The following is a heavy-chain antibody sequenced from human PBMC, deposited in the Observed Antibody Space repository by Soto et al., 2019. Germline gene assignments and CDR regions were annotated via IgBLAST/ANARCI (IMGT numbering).Heavy chain of an antibody. CDR2: MYYSGST. V-gene: IGHV4-39*01. CDR1: GGSISSSNYH. CDR3: ARGSTTEKVDS. J-gene: IGHJ4*02. Sequence: SETLSLTCTVSGGSISSSNYHWGWIRQPPGKGLEWIGSMYYSGSTYYNPSLKSRVTISVDTSKNQFSLKLTSVTAADTAMYYCARGSTTEKVDSWGQG.